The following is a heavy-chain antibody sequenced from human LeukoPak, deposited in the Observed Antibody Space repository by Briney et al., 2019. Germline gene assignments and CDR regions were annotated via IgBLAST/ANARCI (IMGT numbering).Heavy chain of an antibody. Sequence: GGSLRLSCAASGFTFSSYSMNWVRQAPGKGLEWVSSISSSSSYIYYADSVKGRFTISRDNAKNSLYLQMNSLRAEDTAVYYCARGDFGDSGEAFDIWGQGTMVTVSS. CDR2: ISSSSSYI. J-gene: IGHJ3*02. D-gene: IGHD4-17*01. CDR3: ARGDFGDSGEAFDI. CDR1: GFTFSSYS. V-gene: IGHV3-21*01.